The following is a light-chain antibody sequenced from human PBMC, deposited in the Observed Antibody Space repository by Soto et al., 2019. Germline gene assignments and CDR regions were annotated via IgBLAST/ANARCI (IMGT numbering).Light chain of an antibody. CDR3: QQYYSYPIT. J-gene: IGKJ5*01. CDR2: AAS. Sequence: IQMTQSPSTLSASVGDRDTITCRASQGISSYLAWYQQKPGKARKLLIYAASTLQSGVPSSFSGSGSGTDFTLTISCLQSEDFATYYCQQYYSYPITFCQGTRLEIK. V-gene: IGKV1-8*01. CDR1: QGISSY.